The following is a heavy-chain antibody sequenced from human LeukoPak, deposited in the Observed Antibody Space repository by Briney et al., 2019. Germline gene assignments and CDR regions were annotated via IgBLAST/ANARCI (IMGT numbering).Heavy chain of an antibody. D-gene: IGHD6-19*01. CDR1: GGTFSSYA. Sequence: SVKVSCKASGGTFSSYAISWVRQAPGQGLEWMGRIIPIFGTANYAQKFQGRVTITTDESTSTAYMELSSLRSEDTAVYYCARDVTAVAGTGYFDYWGQGTLVTVSS. V-gene: IGHV1-69*05. CDR2: IIPIFGTA. J-gene: IGHJ4*02. CDR3: ARDVTAVAGTGYFDY.